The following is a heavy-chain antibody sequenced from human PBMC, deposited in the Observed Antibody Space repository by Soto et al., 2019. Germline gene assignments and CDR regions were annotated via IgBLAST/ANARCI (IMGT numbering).Heavy chain of an antibody. CDR1: GGSISSYY. CDR3: ARGSLVRKYYYDSSGYPSTYFDY. CDR2: IYTSGST. J-gene: IGHJ4*02. Sequence: PSETLSLTCTVSGGSISSYYWSWIRQPAGKGLEWIGRIYTSGSTNYNPSLKSRVTMSVDTSKSQFSLKLSSVTAADTAVYYCARGSLVRKYYYDSSGYPSTYFDYWGQGTLVTVSS. V-gene: IGHV4-4*07. D-gene: IGHD3-22*01.